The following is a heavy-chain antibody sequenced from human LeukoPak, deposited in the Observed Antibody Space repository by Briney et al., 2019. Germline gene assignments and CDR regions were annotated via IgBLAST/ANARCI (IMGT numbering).Heavy chain of an antibody. CDR3: ARPISGSYPHDAFDI. CDR1: GYTFTGYY. J-gene: IGHJ3*02. D-gene: IGHD1-26*01. V-gene: IGHV1-2*02. Sequence: ASVKVSCKASGYTFTGYYMHCVRQAPGQGLEWMGWINPNSGGTNYAQKFQGRVTMTRDTSISTAYMELSRLRSDDTAVYYCARPISGSYPHDAFDIWGQGTMVTVSS. CDR2: INPNSGGT.